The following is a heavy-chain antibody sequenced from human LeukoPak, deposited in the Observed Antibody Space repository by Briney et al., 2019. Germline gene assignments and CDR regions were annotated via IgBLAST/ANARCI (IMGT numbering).Heavy chain of an antibody. CDR1: GFTFSSYG. J-gene: IGHJ6*02. Sequence: PGGSLRLSCAASGFTFSSYGMHWVRQAPGKGLEWVAVISYDGSNKYYADSVKGRFTISRDNSKNTLYLQMNSLRAEDTAVYYCANPILQHHNYYGMDVWGQGTTVTVSS. CDR3: ANPILQHHNYYGMDV. CDR2: ISYDGSNK. V-gene: IGHV3-30*18. D-gene: IGHD2-2*01.